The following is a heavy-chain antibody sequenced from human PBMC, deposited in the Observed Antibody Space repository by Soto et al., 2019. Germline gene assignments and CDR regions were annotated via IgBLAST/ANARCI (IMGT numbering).Heavy chain of an antibody. CDR1: GFTFSAYY. V-gene: IGHV1-2*02. D-gene: IGHD6-13*01. Sequence: QVQLVQSGAEVKKPGASVKVSCKASGFTFSAYYIYWVRQAPGQGLEWIGWINPNSGGTNNAQKFQGRVTMTRDTSTSTVYMKLGALLSDDTAVNYCARSLLEEYSSSWSSASYGMEVWGQGTRVTVSS. J-gene: IGHJ6*02. CDR2: INPNSGGT. CDR3: ARSLLEEYSSSWSSASYGMEV.